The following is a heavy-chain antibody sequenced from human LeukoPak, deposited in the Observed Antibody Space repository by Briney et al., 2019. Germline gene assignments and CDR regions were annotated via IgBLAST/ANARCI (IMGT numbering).Heavy chain of an antibody. Sequence: SVKVSCKASGGTFSSYAINWVRQAPGQGLEWMGGIIPMFGTANYAQKFQGRVTITADESTTTANMELSSLRSEDTAVYYCARTPKLERLDYWGQGTLVTVSS. CDR2: IIPMFGTA. CDR1: GGTFSSYA. J-gene: IGHJ4*02. D-gene: IGHD1-1*01. CDR3: ARTPKLERLDY. V-gene: IGHV1-69*01.